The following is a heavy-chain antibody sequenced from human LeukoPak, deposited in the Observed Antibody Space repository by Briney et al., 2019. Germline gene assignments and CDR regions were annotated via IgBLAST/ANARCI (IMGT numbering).Heavy chain of an antibody. CDR1: GFTFSSYG. J-gene: IGHJ4*02. Sequence: PGGSLRLSCGASGFTFSSYGMHWVRQAPGKGLEWVAFIRYDGSNKYYADSVKGRFTISRDNAKKSLYLQMNSLRAEDTAVYYCARARHDFWGDPFDYWGLGTLVTVSS. CDR2: IRYDGSNK. D-gene: IGHD3-3*01. CDR3: ARARHDFWGDPFDY. V-gene: IGHV3-30*02.